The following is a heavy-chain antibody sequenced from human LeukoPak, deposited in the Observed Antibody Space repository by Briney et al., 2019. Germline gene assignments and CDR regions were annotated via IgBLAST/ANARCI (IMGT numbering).Heavy chain of an antibody. J-gene: IGHJ4*02. Sequence: KPSETLSLTCTVSGYSISRGYYWGWTGSPPGKGRGWSGWIYYSGSTYHNPSLKTRVTIPVDTSKHQFSPKLSSVTAAHTAVYYFARMGEYDTSGYFDYWGEGTLVSVSS. CDR1: GYSISRGYY. V-gene: IGHV4-38-2*02. D-gene: IGHD3-22*01. CDR2: IYYSGST. CDR3: ARMGEYDTSGYFDY.